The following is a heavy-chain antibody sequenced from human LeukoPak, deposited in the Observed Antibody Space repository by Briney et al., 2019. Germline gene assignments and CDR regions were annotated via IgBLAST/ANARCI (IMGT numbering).Heavy chain of an antibody. D-gene: IGHD2-2*01. CDR1: GFTFSSYD. V-gene: IGHV3-23*01. J-gene: IGHJ6*03. Sequence: GGSLRLSCAASGFTFSSYDMSWVRQAPGKGLEWVSSITISGGSTFYADSVMGRFAISRDNYKNTLYLQMNSLSAEDTAVYYCAKRGNPAVGHHYLDVWGKGTTVSVSS. CDR3: AKRGNPAVGHHYLDV. CDR2: ITISGGST.